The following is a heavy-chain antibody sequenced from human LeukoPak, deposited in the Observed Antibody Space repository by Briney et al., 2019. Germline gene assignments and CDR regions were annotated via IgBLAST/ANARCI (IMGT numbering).Heavy chain of an antibody. CDR1: GDSITSGSYY. CDR3: ARANWGFLNGMDV. D-gene: IGHD7-27*01. V-gene: IGHV4-39*07. CDR2: LYYSGNT. Sequence: PSETLSLTCTVSGDSITSGSYYWGWIRQPPGRGLEWIGSLYYSGNTYYNPSLKSRVTISVDTSKNQFSLKLSSVTAADTAVYYCARANWGFLNGMDVWGQGTTVTVSS. J-gene: IGHJ6*02.